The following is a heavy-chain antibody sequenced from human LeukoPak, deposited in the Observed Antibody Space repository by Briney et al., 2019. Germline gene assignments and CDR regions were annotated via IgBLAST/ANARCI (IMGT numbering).Heavy chain of an antibody. CDR1: GFTFSSYD. Sequence: GGSLRLSCAVSGFTFSSYDMSRVRQAPGKGLEWVSGISGSSGNIYYAGSVKGRFTISRDNSRDTVYLQMNSLRAEDSAIYYCAKWDGYGDYWGQGTLVSVSS. CDR2: ISGSSGNI. J-gene: IGHJ4*02. CDR3: AKWDGYGDY. D-gene: IGHD5-24*01. V-gene: IGHV3-23*01.